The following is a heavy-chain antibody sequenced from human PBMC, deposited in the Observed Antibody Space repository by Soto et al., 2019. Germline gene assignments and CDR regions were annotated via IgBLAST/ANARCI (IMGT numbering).Heavy chain of an antibody. CDR2: INHSGST. Sequence: PSETLSLTCAVYGGSFSGYYWSWIRQPPGKGLEWIGEINHSGSTNYNPSLKSRVTISVDTSKNQFSLKLSSVTAADTAVYYCARRGRYYDSSGYYNYWGQGTRVTVS. V-gene: IGHV4-34*01. D-gene: IGHD3-22*01. CDR3: ARRGRYYDSSGYYNY. J-gene: IGHJ4*02. CDR1: GGSFSGYY.